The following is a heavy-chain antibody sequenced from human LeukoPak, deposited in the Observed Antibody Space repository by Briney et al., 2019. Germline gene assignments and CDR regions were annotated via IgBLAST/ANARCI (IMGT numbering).Heavy chain of an antibody. CDR1: GGSISSYY. J-gene: IGHJ3*02. Sequence: PSETLSLTCTVSGGSISSYYRVWIRQPAGKGLEWIGRINSSSSTNNNPSHKRRGTMSIDTSNNQISLKLSSVAAAETAVYYCARDFASSSWTEGDAFDIWGQGTMVTVSS. V-gene: IGHV4-4*07. CDR2: INSSSST. D-gene: IGHD6-13*01. CDR3: ARDFASSSWTEGDAFDI.